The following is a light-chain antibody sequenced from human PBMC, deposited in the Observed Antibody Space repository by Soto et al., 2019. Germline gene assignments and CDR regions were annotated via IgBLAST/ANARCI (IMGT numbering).Light chain of an antibody. CDR3: QQYSSLPPT. CDR2: GVS. V-gene: IGKV3-20*01. Sequence: ENVLTQSPGTLSLSPGERATLYCRARQSVTNSFFAWYQQKPVQAPRLLIYGVSSRATGIPDRFSGSGSGTDFTLTISRLEPEDFVVYYCQQYSSLPPTFGQGTKLEVK. CDR1: QSVTNSF. J-gene: IGKJ2*01.